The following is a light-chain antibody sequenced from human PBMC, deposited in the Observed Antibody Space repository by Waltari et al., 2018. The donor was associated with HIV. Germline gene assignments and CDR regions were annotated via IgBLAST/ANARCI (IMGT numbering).Light chain of an antibody. CDR2: RNN. V-gene: IGLV1-47*01. CDR3: VAWDDSLGGVV. Sequence: SVLTQPPSASGTPGPGVTISCSGSTPNHGRHYVFRYQHLPGTAPKPLIHRNNQPPSGVPDRFSGSTSGTSASLAISGLRSEDEADYYCVAWDDSLGGVVFGGGTKVAVL. J-gene: IGLJ2*01. CDR1: TPNHGRHY.